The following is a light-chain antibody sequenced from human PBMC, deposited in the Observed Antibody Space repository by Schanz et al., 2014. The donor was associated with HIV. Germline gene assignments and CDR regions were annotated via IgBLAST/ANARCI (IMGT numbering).Light chain of an antibody. CDR2: GAS. Sequence: EIVLTQSPATLSLSPGGRAALSCRASQSLSGNYLAWYQQKPGQAPRLLIYGASRRATGIPDRFSGSGSGTDFTLTISRLEPEDFAVYYCQQYGSPFGPGTKVDIK. CDR3: QQYGSP. CDR1: QSLSGNY. V-gene: IGKV3-20*01. J-gene: IGKJ3*01.